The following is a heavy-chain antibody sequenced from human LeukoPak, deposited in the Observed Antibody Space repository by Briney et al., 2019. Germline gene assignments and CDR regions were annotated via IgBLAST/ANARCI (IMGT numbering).Heavy chain of an antibody. CDR2: ISDGSSTI. D-gene: IGHD3-22*01. CDR3: ASLDDSSAPVAPAFDI. CDR1: GFTFSNYN. V-gene: IGHV3-48*01. Sequence: PGGSLRLSCAASGFTFSNYNLNWVRQAPGKGLEWVSYISDGSSTIYYADSVKGRFTISRDNAKNSLYLQMNSLRAEDTAVYYCASLDDSSAPVAPAFDIWGQGTMVTVSS. J-gene: IGHJ3*02.